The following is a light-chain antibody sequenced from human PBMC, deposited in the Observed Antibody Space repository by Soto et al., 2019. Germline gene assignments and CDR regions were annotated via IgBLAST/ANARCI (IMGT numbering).Light chain of an antibody. V-gene: IGKV3-20*01. J-gene: IGKJ1*01. CDR1: QSVSSNY. Sequence: EIVLTQSPGTLSLSPGERATLSCRASQSVSSNYLAWYQQKPGQAPRLLIYGASRRATGIPDRFSGSGSGTDFTLTISRLEPEDFAVYYCQQYDCSPRTFGQGTKVEIQ. CDR3: QQYDCSPRT. CDR2: GAS.